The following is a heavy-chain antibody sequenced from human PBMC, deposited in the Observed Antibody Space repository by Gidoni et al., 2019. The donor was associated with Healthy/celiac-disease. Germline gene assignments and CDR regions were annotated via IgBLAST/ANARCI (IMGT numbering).Heavy chain of an antibody. Sequence: QVQLVESGGGVVQPGRSLRLSCAASGFTFSTYCMPWVRQAPGKGLEWVAVISYDGSNKYYADSVKGRFTISRDNSKNTLYLQMNSLRAEDTAVYYCAKDLDYGDYNYYYYYGMDVWGQGTTVTVSS. CDR3: AKDLDYGDYNYYYYYGMDV. CDR2: ISYDGSNK. CDR1: GFTFSTYC. D-gene: IGHD4-17*01. V-gene: IGHV3-30*18. J-gene: IGHJ6*02.